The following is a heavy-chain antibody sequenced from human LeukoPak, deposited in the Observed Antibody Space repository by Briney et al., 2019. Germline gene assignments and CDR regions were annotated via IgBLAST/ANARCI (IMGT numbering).Heavy chain of an antibody. CDR2: ISSSSSTI. CDR1: GFTFSSYS. V-gene: IGHV3-48*01. CDR3: ARSRTVTTLGA. Sequence: GGSLRLSCAASGFTFSSYSMNWVRQAPGKGLEWVSYISSSSSTIYYADSVKGRFTISRDNAKNSLYLQMNSLRAEDTAVYYCARSRTVTTLGAWGQGTLVTVSS. D-gene: IGHD4-17*01. J-gene: IGHJ5*02.